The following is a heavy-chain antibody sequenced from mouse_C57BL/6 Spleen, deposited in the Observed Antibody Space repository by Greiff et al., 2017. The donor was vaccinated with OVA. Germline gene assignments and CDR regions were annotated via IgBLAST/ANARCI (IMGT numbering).Heavy chain of an antibody. J-gene: IGHJ2*01. Sequence: QVQLQQSGPGLVQPSQSLSITCTVSGFSLTSYGVHWVRQSPGKGLEWLGVIWRGGSTDYNAAFMSRLSITKDNSKSQVFFKMNSLQADDTAIYYCAKNGGYYGSIFDYWGQGTTLTVSS. CDR2: IWRGGST. CDR3: AKNGGYYGSIFDY. V-gene: IGHV2-5*01. CDR1: GFSLTSYG. D-gene: IGHD1-1*01.